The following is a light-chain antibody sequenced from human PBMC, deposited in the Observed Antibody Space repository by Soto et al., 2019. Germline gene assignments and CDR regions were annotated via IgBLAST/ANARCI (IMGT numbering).Light chain of an antibody. CDR1: QSISSW. CDR2: DAS. CDR3: QQYNSYPGT. J-gene: IGKJ1*01. V-gene: IGKV1-5*01. Sequence: DIQMTQSPSTLSASVGDRFPITCRASQSISSWLDWYQQKPGKAPKLLIYDASSLESGVPSRLRGSGYGTELTITISSLQTDDFETYYCQQYNSYPGTFGQGTKVDIK.